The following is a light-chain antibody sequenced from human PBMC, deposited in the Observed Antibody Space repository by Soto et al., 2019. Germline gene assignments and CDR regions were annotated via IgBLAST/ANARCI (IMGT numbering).Light chain of an antibody. V-gene: IGKV1-5*01. CDR3: QQDNGYSWT. Sequence: DIPLTQSPSILSASVRDRVTITCRASQSMSRWLAWYQQKPGKAPKLLIYDVSILESGVPARFSGSGSGTEFTLTISSLQPEDFAMYACQQDNGYSWTVGQGTKIEVK. CDR2: DVS. J-gene: IGKJ1*01. CDR1: QSMSRW.